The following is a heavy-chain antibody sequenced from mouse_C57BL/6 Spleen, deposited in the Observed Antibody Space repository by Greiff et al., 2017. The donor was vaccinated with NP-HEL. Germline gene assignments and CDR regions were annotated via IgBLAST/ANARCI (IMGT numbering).Heavy chain of an antibody. V-gene: IGHV1-42*01. CDR3: ARSPIYYYAMDY. Sequence: VQLQQSGPELVKPGASVKISCKASGYSFTGYYMNWVKQSPEKSLEWIGEINPSTGGTTYNQKFKATATLTVDKSSSTAYMQLKSLTSEDSAGYYCARSPIYYYAMDYWGQGTSVTVSS. J-gene: IGHJ4*01. CDR2: INPSTGGT. CDR1: GYSFTGYY.